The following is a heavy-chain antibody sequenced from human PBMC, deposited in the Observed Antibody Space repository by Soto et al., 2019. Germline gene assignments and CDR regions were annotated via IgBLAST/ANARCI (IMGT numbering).Heavy chain of an antibody. D-gene: IGHD3-22*01. J-gene: IGHJ4*02. CDR3: ATSRIYYYDSSGYYYFDY. Sequence: QVQLVQSGAEVKKPGSSVKVSCKASGGTFSSYAISWVRQAPGQGLEWMGGILPIFGTANYAQKFQGRVTITADKSTSTAFMVLSSLRSEDTAVYYCATSRIYYYDSSGYYYFDYWGQGTLVTVSS. CDR2: ILPIFGTA. V-gene: IGHV1-69*06. CDR1: GGTFSSYA.